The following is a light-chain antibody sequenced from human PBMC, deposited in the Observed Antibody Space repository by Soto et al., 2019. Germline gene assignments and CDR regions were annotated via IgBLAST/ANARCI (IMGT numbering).Light chain of an antibody. CDR1: QSVCTK. J-gene: IGKJ1*01. V-gene: IGKV3-15*01. CDR2: GAT. Sequence: EVVMTQSPATLSLSPGERATLSCWASQSVCTKLAWYQQKPGQAPRLLIYGATTRATGIPARFSGSESGTEFPLTISSLQSEDSAVYYWQQYNDWPRTFGQGTKVEI. CDR3: QQYNDWPRT.